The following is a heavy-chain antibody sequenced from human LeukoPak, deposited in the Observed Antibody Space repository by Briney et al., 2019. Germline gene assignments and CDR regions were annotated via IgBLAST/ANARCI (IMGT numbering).Heavy chain of an antibody. CDR2: ISGSGGST. CDR3: AKATHTVTTYSVDY. D-gene: IGHD4-11*01. Sequence: GGSLRLSCAASGFTFSSYAMSWVRQAPGKGLEWVSAISGSGGSTYYADSVKGRFTISRDNSKNTLYLQMNSLRDEDTAVYYCAKATHTVTTYSVDYWGQGTLVTVSS. J-gene: IGHJ4*02. CDR1: GFTFSSYA. V-gene: IGHV3-23*01.